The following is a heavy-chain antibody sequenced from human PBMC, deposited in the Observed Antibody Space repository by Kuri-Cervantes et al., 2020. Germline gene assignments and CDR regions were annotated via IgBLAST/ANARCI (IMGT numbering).Heavy chain of an antibody. CDR1: GYTFSGYY. J-gene: IGHJ3*02. Sequence: ASVKVSCKGSGYTFSGYYMHWVRQAPGQGLEWMGWINPNSGGTNYAQKFQGRVTMTRDTSISTAYMELSRLRSDDTAVYYCARVGVRGVILIFAFDIWGQGTMVTVSS. D-gene: IGHD3-10*01. V-gene: IGHV1-2*02. CDR3: ARVGVRGVILIFAFDI. CDR2: INPNSGGT.